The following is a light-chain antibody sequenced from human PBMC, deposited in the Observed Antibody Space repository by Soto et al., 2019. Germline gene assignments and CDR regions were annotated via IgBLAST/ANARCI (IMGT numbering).Light chain of an antibody. CDR3: QQSYSTPYT. J-gene: IGKJ2*01. V-gene: IGKV1-39*01. CDR1: QNINTY. Sequence: DIQMTQSPSSLSASVGDRVTITCRASQNINTYLNWCQQKPGKAPNLLIYAASSLQSGVPSRFSGSGSGTDFTLTIRSLQPEDFATYYCQQSYSTPYTVGQGTRLEMK. CDR2: AAS.